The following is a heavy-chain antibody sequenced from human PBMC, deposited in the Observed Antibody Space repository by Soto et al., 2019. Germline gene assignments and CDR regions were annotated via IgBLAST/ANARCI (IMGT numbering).Heavy chain of an antibody. CDR2: IYWDDDK. CDR3: AHKGDGDRGFKY. CDR1: GFSLSTSGVG. V-gene: IGHV2-5*02. D-gene: IGHD3-16*01. Sequence: QITLKESGPTLVKPTQTLTLTCTFSGFSLSTSGVGVGWIRQPPGKALEWLALIYWDDDKRYSPSLKSRLTITKDTSKNQVVLTMHNMDPVDTATYYCAHKGDGDRGFKYWGRGTLVTVSS. J-gene: IGHJ4*02.